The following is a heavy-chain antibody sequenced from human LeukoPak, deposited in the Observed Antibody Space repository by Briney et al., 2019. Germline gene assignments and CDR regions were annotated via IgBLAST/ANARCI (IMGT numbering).Heavy chain of an antibody. Sequence: PGGSLRLSCAASGFTFDDYAMHWVRQAPGKGLEWVSGISWNSGSIGYADSVKGRFTISRDNAKNSLYLQMNSLRAEDTALYYCAKAGSYYYDSSGYSNGMVVWGQGTTVTVSS. CDR2: ISWNSGSI. D-gene: IGHD3-22*01. V-gene: IGHV3-9*01. CDR3: AKAGSYYYDSSGYSNGMVV. J-gene: IGHJ6*02. CDR1: GFTFDDYA.